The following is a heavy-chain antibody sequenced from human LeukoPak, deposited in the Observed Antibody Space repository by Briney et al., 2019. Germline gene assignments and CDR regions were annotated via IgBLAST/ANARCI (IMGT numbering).Heavy chain of an antibody. CDR1: GFTFSSYW. V-gene: IGHV3-7*01. Sequence: GGSLRLSCAASGFTFSSYWMSWVRQAPGKGLEWVANIKQDGSEKYYVDSVKGRFTISRDNAKNSLYLQMNSLRAEDTAVYYCARVSSSSWYEYFQHWGQGTLVTVSS. J-gene: IGHJ1*01. D-gene: IGHD6-13*01. CDR2: IKQDGSEK. CDR3: ARVSSSSWYEYFQH.